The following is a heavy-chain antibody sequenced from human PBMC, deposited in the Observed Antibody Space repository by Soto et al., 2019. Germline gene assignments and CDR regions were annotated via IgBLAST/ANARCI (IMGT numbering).Heavy chain of an antibody. D-gene: IGHD3-22*01. CDR3: AKASAMIVWRLFDY. Sequence: GGSLRLSCAASGFTFSSYAVSWVRQAPGKGLEWVSAISGSGGSTYYADSVKGRFTISRDNSKNTLYLQMNSLRAEDTAVYYCAKASAMIVWRLFDYWGQGTLVTVSS. CDR2: ISGSGGST. V-gene: IGHV3-23*01. J-gene: IGHJ4*02. CDR1: GFTFSSYA.